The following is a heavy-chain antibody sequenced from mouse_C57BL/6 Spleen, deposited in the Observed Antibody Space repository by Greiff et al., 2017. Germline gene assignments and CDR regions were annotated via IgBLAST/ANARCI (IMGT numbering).Heavy chain of an antibody. CDR3: AREGIGSGYAMDY. D-gene: IGHD3-2*02. Sequence: EVKVVESGGGLVKPGGSLKLSCAASGFTFSSYAMSWVRQTPEKRLEWVATISDGGSYTYYPDNVKGRFTISRDNAKNNLYLQMSHLKSEDTAMYYCAREGIGSGYAMDYWGQGTSVTVSS. CDR1: GFTFSSYA. J-gene: IGHJ4*01. CDR2: ISDGGSYT. V-gene: IGHV5-4*01.